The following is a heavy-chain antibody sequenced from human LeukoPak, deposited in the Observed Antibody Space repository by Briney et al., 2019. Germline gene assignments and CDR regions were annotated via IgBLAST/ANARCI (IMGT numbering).Heavy chain of an antibody. V-gene: IGHV4-4*07. CDR2: IYTSGST. CDR1: GGSISSYY. Sequence: PSETLSLTCTVSGGSISSYYWRWIRQPAGKGLEWVGRIYTSGSTNYNPSLKSRVTMSVDTSKNQFSLKLSSVTAADTAVYYCARGFSSTGWFDPWGQGTLVTVS. J-gene: IGHJ5*02. CDR3: ARGFSSTGWFDP. D-gene: IGHD2-2*01.